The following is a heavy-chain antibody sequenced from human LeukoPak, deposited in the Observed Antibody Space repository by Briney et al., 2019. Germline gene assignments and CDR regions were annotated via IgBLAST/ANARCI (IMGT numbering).Heavy chain of an antibody. CDR1: GFTFSSYG. CDR3: AKDFRGAGTDPFDS. J-gene: IGHJ4*02. CDR2: IWFDGSYK. Sequence: TGGSLRLSCAASGFTFSSYGMHWVRQAPGKGLEWVAVIWFDGSYKYYADSVKGRFTISRDNSKNTLYLQMNSLRAEDPAVYYCAKDFRGAGTDPFDSWGQGTLVTVSS. V-gene: IGHV3-33*06. D-gene: IGHD6-19*01.